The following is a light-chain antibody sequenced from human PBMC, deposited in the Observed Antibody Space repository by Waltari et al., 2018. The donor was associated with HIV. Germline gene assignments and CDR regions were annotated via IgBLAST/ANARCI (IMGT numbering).Light chain of an antibody. CDR3: QSSDSSGVDFVV. V-gene: IGLV3-25*03. Sequence: DLTQPPSVSVPPGQTATITRTGDALTKRYGSWYQKKSGQAPVLLINKDTERLSGIPERFSGSSSGTSLTLTINEVRAEDEAEYYCQSSDSSGVDFVVFGGGTKLT. CDR1: ALTKRY. J-gene: IGLJ2*01. CDR2: KDT.